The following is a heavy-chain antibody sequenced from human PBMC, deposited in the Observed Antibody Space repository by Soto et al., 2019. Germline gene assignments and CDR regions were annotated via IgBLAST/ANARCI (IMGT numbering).Heavy chain of an antibody. Sequence: QVQLVQSGAEVKKPGSSVKVSCKASGGTFSSYAISWVRQAPGQGLEWMGGIIPIFGTANYAQKFQGRVTITADESTGTAHMEVSSPRSADTAVYYCARWGGYNSSSPPNWFDPWGQGTLVTVSS. CDR1: GGTFSSYA. CDR3: ARWGGYNSSSPPNWFDP. D-gene: IGHD6-6*01. V-gene: IGHV1-69*01. CDR2: IIPIFGTA. J-gene: IGHJ5*02.